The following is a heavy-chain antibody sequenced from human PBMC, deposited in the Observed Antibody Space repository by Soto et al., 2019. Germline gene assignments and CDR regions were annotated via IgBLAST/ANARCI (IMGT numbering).Heavy chain of an antibody. Sequence: PSETLSLTCAVYGGSFNDFYWSWIRQPPGKXXXXXXXXXXXXXXXXXXXLKSRVTISVDRSQNQLSLRLSSVTAAVTAVYYCAREVVAGRGGMDVWGQGTTVTVSS. CDR1: GGSFNDFY. CDR2: XXXXXXX. J-gene: IGHJ6*02. V-gene: IGHV4-34*01. CDR3: AREVVAGRGGMDV. D-gene: IGHD6-6*01.